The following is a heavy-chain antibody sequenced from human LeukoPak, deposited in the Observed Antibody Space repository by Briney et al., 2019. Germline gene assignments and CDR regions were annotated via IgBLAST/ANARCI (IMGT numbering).Heavy chain of an antibody. D-gene: IGHD1-26*01. Sequence: ASVKVSCKASGYTFTSYYMHWVRQAPGQGLEWMGIINPSGGSTSYAQKFQGRVTMTRDTSTSTVYMELSSLRSEDTVVYYCAAEWELLSSQHWGQGTLVTVSS. CDR2: INPSGGST. CDR3: AAEWELLSSQH. V-gene: IGHV1-46*01. CDR1: GYTFTSYY. J-gene: IGHJ1*01.